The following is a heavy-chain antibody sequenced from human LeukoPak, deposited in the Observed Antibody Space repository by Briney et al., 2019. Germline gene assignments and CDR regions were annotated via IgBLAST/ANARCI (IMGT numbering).Heavy chain of an antibody. V-gene: IGHV3-21*01. Sequence: GGSLRLSCAASGFTFSSYGMNWVRQAPGKGLEWVSSITSSGSYIFYAGSVKGRFTISRDNAKNSLYLQMNSLRAEDTAVYYCAREEGCSGGSCYRVRYDYWGQGTLVTVSS. CDR1: GFTFSSYG. J-gene: IGHJ4*02. D-gene: IGHD2-15*01. CDR3: AREEGCSGGSCYRVRYDY. CDR2: ITSSGSYI.